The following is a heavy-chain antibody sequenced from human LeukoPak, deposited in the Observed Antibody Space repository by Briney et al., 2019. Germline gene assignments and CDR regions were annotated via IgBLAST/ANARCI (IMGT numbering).Heavy chain of an antibody. D-gene: IGHD4-11*01. CDR1: GGSISTITYY. CDR3: ARDDIQYLDH. Sequence: PSEALSFTCTVSGGSISTITYYWGWVRQSPEKGLEWLATIYYSASIYYSPSLKSRLTISIDTSKNQISLKLNSVTAADTAVYYCARDDIQYLDHWGQGTLVTVSS. V-gene: IGHV4-39*07. CDR2: IYYSASI. J-gene: IGHJ4*02.